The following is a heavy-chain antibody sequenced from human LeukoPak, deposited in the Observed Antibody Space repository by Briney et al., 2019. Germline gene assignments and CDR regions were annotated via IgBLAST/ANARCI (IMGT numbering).Heavy chain of an antibody. CDR2: INWNGGST. CDR1: GFTFDDYG. D-gene: IGHD3-22*01. Sequence: GGSLRLSCAASGFTFDDYGMSWVRQAPGKGLEWVSGINWNGGSTGYADSVKGRFTISRDNDKNSLYLQVNSLRAEDTAVYYCARGGYYDTSGYRPLDYWGQGTLVTISS. V-gene: IGHV3-20*04. J-gene: IGHJ4*02. CDR3: ARGGYYDTSGYRPLDY.